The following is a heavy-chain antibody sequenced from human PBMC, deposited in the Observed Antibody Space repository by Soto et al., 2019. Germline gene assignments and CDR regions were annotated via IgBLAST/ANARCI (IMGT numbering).Heavy chain of an antibody. J-gene: IGHJ4*02. Sequence: EVRLLESGGGLVQPGGSLRLSCEGSGFTFTNYGMDWVCQAPGKGLEWISFISGAGDTTYYADSVKGRFIISRDNSKNTLYLQMNSLRAEDTALYYCAKSFTQSNVWRAYRHKTHFDYWGQGALVTVTS. CDR3: AKSFTQSNVWRAYRHKTHFDY. D-gene: IGHD3-16*02. CDR1: GFTFTNYG. V-gene: IGHV3-23*01. CDR2: ISGAGDTT.